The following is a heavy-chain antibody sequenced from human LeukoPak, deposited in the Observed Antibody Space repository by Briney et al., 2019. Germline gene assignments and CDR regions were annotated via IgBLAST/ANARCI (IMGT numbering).Heavy chain of an antibody. D-gene: IGHD6-13*01. CDR2: IDPSDSYT. J-gene: IGHJ4*02. V-gene: IGHV5-10-1*01. Sequence: GESLKISCKGSGYSFSSYWITWVRQMPGKGLEWMGRIDPSDSYTNYSPSFQGRVTISADKSIGTAYLQWSSLKASDTAVYYCARHVPYTSSWYFDYWGQGTLVTVSS. CDR3: ARHVPYTSSWYFDY. CDR1: GYSFSSYW.